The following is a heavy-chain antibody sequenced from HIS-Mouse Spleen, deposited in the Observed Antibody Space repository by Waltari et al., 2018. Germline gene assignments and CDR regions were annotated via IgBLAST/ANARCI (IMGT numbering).Heavy chain of an antibody. V-gene: IGHV4-39*01. CDR2: IYYSGST. D-gene: IGHD2-21*02. CDR1: GGSISSSSYY. CDR3: ARKRTASGWFDP. Sequence: QLQLQESGPGLVKPSETLSLTCTVPGGSISSSSYYWGWIRQPPGKGLEWIGIIYYSGSTYYNPSLKSRVTISVDTSKNQFSLKLSSVTAADTAVYYCARKRTASGWFDPWGQGTLVTVSS. J-gene: IGHJ5*02.